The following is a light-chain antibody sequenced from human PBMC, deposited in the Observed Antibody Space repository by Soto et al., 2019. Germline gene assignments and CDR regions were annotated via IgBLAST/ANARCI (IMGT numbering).Light chain of an antibody. CDR2: YDD. Sequence: QSVLTQPPSVSEAPRQRVTISCSGSSSNIGNNAVNWYQQLPGEAPKLLIYYDDLLPSGVSDRFSGSKSGTSASLAISGLQSEDEADYYCAAWDDSPNYVFGTGTKVTVL. CDR1: SSNIGNNA. J-gene: IGLJ1*01. CDR3: AAWDDSPNYV. V-gene: IGLV1-36*01.